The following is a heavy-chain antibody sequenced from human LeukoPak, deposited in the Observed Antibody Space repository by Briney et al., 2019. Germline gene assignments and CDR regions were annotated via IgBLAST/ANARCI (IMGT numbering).Heavy chain of an antibody. CDR1: GFAFSSYA. J-gene: IGHJ4*02. V-gene: IGHV3-64*01. D-gene: IGHD2-15*01. Sequence: GGSLRLSCAASGFAFSSYAMHWVRQAPGKGLEYVSAITNNGGSTYYGNSVKGRFTISRDNSKNTLYLQMGSLRADDMAVYYCARDGSDCRGGTCDRGPYDYWGQGTLVTVSS. CDR3: ARDGSDCRGGTCDRGPYDY. CDR2: ITNNGGST.